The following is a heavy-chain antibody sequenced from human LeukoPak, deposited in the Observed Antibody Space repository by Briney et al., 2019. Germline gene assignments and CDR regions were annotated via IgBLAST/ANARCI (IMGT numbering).Heavy chain of an antibody. CDR2: IYYSGST. CDR3: ARSLSYYYYYGMDV. CDR1: GGSISSGDYY. J-gene: IGHJ6*02. V-gene: IGHV4-30-4*02. Sequence: SETLSLTCTVSGGSISSGDYYWSWIRQPPGKGLEWIGYIYYSGSTYYNPSLKSRVTISVDTSKNQFSLKLSSVTAADTAVYYCARSLSYYYYYGMDVWGQGTTVTVSS.